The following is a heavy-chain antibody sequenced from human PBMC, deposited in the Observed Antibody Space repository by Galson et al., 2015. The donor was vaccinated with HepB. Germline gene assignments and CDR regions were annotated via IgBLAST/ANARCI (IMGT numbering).Heavy chain of an antibody. CDR3: ARESHPCTKWNYPYYFDC. V-gene: IGHV3-33*01. D-gene: IGHD1-7*01. Sequence: SLRLSCAASGFTFSSYGMHWVRQAPGKGLEWVAVIWYDASNKYYADSVKGRFTISRDNSKKTLYLQMNSLRAEDTAVYYCARESHPCTKWNYPYYFDCWGQGTLVTVSS. CDR2: IWYDASNK. CDR1: GFTFSSYG. J-gene: IGHJ4*02.